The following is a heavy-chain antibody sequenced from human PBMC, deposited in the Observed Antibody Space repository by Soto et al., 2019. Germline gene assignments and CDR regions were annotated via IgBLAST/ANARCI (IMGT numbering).Heavy chain of an antibody. D-gene: IGHD2-15*01. J-gene: IGHJ6*03. CDR1: GFTFSSYG. Sequence: GGSLRLSCAASGFTFSSYGMHWVRQAPGKGLEWVAVIWYDGSNKYYADSVKGRFTISRDNSKNTLYLQMNSLRAEDTAVYYCARDGSTQNYYYMDVWGKGTTVTVSS. CDR2: IWYDGSNK. V-gene: IGHV3-33*01. CDR3: ARDGSTQNYYYMDV.